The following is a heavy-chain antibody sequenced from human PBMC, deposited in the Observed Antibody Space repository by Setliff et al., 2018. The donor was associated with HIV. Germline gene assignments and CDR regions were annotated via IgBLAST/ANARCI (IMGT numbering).Heavy chain of an antibody. CDR3: ASAGAWQRNALDI. V-gene: IGHV1-18*01. CDR2: ISAYNGDT. J-gene: IGHJ3*02. CDR1: GYTFTGYA. D-gene: IGHD5-12*01. Sequence: ASVKVSCKASGYTFTGYAISWVRQAPGQGLEWLGWISAYNGDTNYAQKVQGRVSMTIDTSTSTVYMELSSLRSEDTAVYYCASAGAWQRNALDIWGQGTMVTVSS.